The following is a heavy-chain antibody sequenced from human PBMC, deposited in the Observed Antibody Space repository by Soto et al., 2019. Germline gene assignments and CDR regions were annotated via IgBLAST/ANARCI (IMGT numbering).Heavy chain of an antibody. D-gene: IGHD3-10*01. CDR1: GFTFSSYW. V-gene: IGHV3-7*01. CDR2: IKQDGSEK. J-gene: IGHJ6*03. CDR3: ARLHGSGNYYYYYYYMDV. Sequence: GGSLRLSCAASGFTFSSYWMSWVRQPPGKGLEWVANIKQDGSEKYYVDSVKGRFTISRDNAKNSLYLQMHSLRAEDTAVYYCARLHGSGNYYYYYYYMDVWGKGTTVTVSS.